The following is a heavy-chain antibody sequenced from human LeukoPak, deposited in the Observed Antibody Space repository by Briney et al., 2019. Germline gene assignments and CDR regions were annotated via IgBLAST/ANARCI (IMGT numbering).Heavy chain of an antibody. CDR1: GGSFSGYY. D-gene: IGHD1-1*01. J-gene: IGHJ3*02. CDR2: INHSGST. Sequence: PSETLSLTCAVYGGSFSGYYWSWIRQPPGKGLEWIGEINHSGSTNYNPSLKSRVTISVDTSKNQFSLKLSSVTAADTAVYYCARTTGTTDGDAFDIWGQGTMVTVSS. V-gene: IGHV4-34*01. CDR3: ARTTGTTDGDAFDI.